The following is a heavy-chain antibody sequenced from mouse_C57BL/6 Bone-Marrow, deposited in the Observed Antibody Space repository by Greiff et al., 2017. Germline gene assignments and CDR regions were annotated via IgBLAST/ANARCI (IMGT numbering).Heavy chain of an antibody. Sequence: VQLQQPGAELVKPGASVKLSCKASGYTFTSYWMHWVKQRPGQGLEWIGMIHPNSGSTNYNEKFKSKATLTVDKSSSTAYMQLSSLTSEDSAVYYCARQLRLAWFAYWGQGTLVTVSA. CDR1: GYTFTSYW. V-gene: IGHV1-64*01. D-gene: IGHD3-2*02. CDR3: ARQLRLAWFAY. J-gene: IGHJ3*01. CDR2: IHPNSGST.